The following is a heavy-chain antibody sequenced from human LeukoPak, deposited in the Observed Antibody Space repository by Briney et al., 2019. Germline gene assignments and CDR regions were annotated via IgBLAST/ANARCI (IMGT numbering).Heavy chain of an antibody. CDR1: GYTFTSYG. D-gene: IGHD4-17*01. CDR3: ARDGTTVTTGYYYYGMDV. CDR2: ISAYNGNT. Sequence: ASVKVSCKASGYTFTSYGISWVRQAPGQGLEWMGWISAYNGNTNYAQKLQGRVTMTTDTSTSTSYMELRSLRSDDTAVYYCARDGTTVTTGYYYYGMDVWGQGTTVTVSS. V-gene: IGHV1-18*01. J-gene: IGHJ6*02.